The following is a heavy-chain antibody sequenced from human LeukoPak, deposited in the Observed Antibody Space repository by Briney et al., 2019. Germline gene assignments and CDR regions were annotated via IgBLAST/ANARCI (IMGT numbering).Heavy chain of an antibody. CDR1: GYTFTGYY. CDR3: ARAYYYDSDDAFDI. D-gene: IGHD3-22*01. CDR2: INPNSGGT. V-gene: IGHV1-2*04. J-gene: IGHJ3*02. Sequence: ASVKVSCKASGYTFTGYYMHWVRQAPGQGLEWMGWINPNSGGTNYAQKFQGWVTMTRDTSISTAYMELSRLRSDDTAVYYCARAYYYDSDDAFDIWGQGTMVTVSS.